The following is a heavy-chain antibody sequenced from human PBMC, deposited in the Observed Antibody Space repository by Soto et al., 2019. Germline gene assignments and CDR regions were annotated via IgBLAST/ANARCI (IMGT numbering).Heavy chain of an antibody. CDR2: INHSGST. CDR3: ARSGVDCSCGSCSFDY. CDR1: GGSFSGYY. J-gene: IGHJ4*02. D-gene: IGHD2-15*01. Sequence: QVQLQQWGAGLLKPSETLSLTCAVYGGSFSGYYWSWIRQPPGKGLEWIGEINHSGSTNYNPSLKSRGTISVDTAKNQFSLKLSSVTAADTAVYYCARSGVDCSCGSCSFDYWGQGTLVTVSS. V-gene: IGHV4-34*01.